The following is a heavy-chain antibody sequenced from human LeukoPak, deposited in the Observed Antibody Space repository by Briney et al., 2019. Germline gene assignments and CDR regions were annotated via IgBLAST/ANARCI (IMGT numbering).Heavy chain of an antibody. J-gene: IGHJ3*02. CDR2: ISGSGGST. CDR1: GFTFSSYA. V-gene: IGHV3-23*01. Sequence: GGSLRLSCAASGFTFSSYAMSWVRQAPGKGLEWVSAISGSGGSTYYADSVKGRFTISRDNSKNTLYLQMNSLGAEDTAVYYCAKDGRYCSSTSCSGDAFDIWGQGTMVTVSS. D-gene: IGHD2-2*01. CDR3: AKDGRYCSSTSCSGDAFDI.